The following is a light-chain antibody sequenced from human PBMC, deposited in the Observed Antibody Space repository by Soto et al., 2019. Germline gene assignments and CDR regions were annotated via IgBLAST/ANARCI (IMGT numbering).Light chain of an antibody. Sequence: QSVLTQPPSASGSPGQSVTISCTGTSSDVGGYDYVSWYQQHPGKAPKLVIYEVTKRPSGVPDRFSGSKSGNTASLTVSGLQAEDEADYYCSSYAGSSTLYVFGTGTKLTVL. V-gene: IGLV2-8*01. CDR1: SSDVGGYDY. CDR3: SSYAGSSTLYV. CDR2: EVT. J-gene: IGLJ1*01.